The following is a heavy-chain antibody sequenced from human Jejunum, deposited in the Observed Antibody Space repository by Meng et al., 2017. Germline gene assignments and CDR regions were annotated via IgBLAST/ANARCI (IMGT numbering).Heavy chain of an antibody. Sequence: GESLKISCAASGFTFSSYGMHWVRQAPGKGLEWVAVIWDDGSNQYYADSVKGRFTVSRDNSKNTLSLQVNSLRAEDTALYYCARDGGYSDRSGSYHTYFFDYWGQGVPVTVS. CDR3: ARDGGYSDRSGSYHTYFFDY. D-gene: IGHD3-22*01. J-gene: IGHJ4*02. V-gene: IGHV3-33*01. CDR2: IWDDGSNQ. CDR1: GFTFSSYG.